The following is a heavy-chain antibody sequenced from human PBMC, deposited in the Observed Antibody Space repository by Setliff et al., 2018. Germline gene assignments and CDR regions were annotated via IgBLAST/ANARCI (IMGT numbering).Heavy chain of an antibody. Sequence: SETLSLTCTVSGGSISSGSYYWSWIRQPPGRGLEWIGSIFQSGNTYYNPSLKSRVTISVDTSKNQFPLELSSVTAADTAVYYCARGTQSGFWSGYYFDYWGQGTLVTVSS. V-gene: IGHV4-39*06. CDR3: ARGTQSGFWSGYYFDY. D-gene: IGHD3-3*01. CDR1: GGSISSGSYY. CDR2: IFQSGNT. J-gene: IGHJ4*02.